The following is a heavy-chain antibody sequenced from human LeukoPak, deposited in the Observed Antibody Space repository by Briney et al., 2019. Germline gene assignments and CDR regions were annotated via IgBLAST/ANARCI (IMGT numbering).Heavy chain of an antibody. CDR3: SRSEPMTTGDY. Sequence: PGGSLRLSCTASGFTFTDYNINWVRQAPGKGLEWVSSITSGGYIYSTESRRGRFTISRDNTKNSVFLQMNDLRADDTAVYYCSRSEPMTTGDYWGQGTLVTVSS. CDR2: ITSGGYI. V-gene: IGHV3-69-1*01. CDR1: GFTFTDYN. J-gene: IGHJ4*02. D-gene: IGHD1-1*01.